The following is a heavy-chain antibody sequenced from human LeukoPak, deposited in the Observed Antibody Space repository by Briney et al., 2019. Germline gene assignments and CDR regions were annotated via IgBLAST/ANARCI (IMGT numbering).Heavy chain of an antibody. CDR3: ARGGRELRWVLVNYYGMDV. Sequence: GSLRLSCAASGFTFSSYAMSWVRQAPGKGLEWIGEINHSGSTNYNPSLKSRVTISVDTSKNQFSLKLSSVTAADTAVYYCARGGRELRWVLVNYYGMDVWGQGTTVTVSS. V-gene: IGHV4-34*01. J-gene: IGHJ6*02. CDR2: INHSGST. CDR1: GFTFSSYA. D-gene: IGHD1-26*01.